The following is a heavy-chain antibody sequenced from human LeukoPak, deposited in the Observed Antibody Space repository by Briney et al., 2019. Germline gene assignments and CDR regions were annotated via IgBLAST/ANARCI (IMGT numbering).Heavy chain of an antibody. Sequence: PGGSLRLSCAASGFTVSDNYTSWVRQAPGKGLEWVSAISGGGSTYYADSVKGRFIISRDNYKNTVYLQLNSLRAEDTAVYYCARGGDTIGSIRSPFDIWGQGTMVTVSS. CDR1: GFTVSDNY. D-gene: IGHD3-22*01. CDR3: ARGGDTIGSIRSPFDI. CDR2: ISGGGST. J-gene: IGHJ3*02. V-gene: IGHV3-53*01.